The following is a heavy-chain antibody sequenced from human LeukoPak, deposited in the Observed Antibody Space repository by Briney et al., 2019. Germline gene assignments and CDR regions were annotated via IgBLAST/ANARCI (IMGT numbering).Heavy chain of an antibody. D-gene: IGHD5-18*01. J-gene: IGHJ4*02. Sequence: PGGSLRLFCAGSGFRFSDYFMSWVRQAPGKGLEWVSYISNSGASTTYGDSVRGRFTVSRDNTMNSLYLQMNSLRVEDTAVYYCARDLAYGYEEFDYWGQGTLVTVSS. CDR3: ARDLAYGYEEFDY. V-gene: IGHV3-11*01. CDR1: GFRFSDYF. CDR2: ISNSGAST.